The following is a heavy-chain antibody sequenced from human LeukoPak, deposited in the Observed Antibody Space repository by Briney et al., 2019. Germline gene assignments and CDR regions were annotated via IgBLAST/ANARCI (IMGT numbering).Heavy chain of an antibody. V-gene: IGHV3-11*01. Sequence: GGSLRLSCAASGFTFSDYYMSWIRQAPGKGLEWVSYISSSGSTIYYAGSVKGRFTISRDNAKNSLYLQMNSLRAEDTAVYYCARGLLLRTERQAFDIWGQGTMVTVSS. CDR1: GFTFSDYY. CDR3: ARGLLLRTERQAFDI. D-gene: IGHD3-10*01. J-gene: IGHJ3*02. CDR2: ISSSGSTI.